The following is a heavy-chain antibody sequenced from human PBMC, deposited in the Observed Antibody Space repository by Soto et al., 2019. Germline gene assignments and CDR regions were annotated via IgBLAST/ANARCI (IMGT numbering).Heavy chain of an antibody. CDR3: ARFLGYCSSTSCYSSNWFDP. Sequence: PSETLSLTCTVSGGSISSSYWSWIRQPPGKGLEWIGYIYYSGSTNYNPSLKSRVTISVDTSKNQFSLKLSSVTAADTAVYYCARFLGYCSSTSCYSSNWFDPWGQGTLVTVSS. D-gene: IGHD2-2*01. CDR2: IYYSGST. J-gene: IGHJ5*02. V-gene: IGHV4-59*01. CDR1: GGSISSSY.